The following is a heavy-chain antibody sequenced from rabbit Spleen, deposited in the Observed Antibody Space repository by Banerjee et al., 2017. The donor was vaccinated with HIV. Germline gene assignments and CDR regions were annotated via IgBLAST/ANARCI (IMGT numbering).Heavy chain of an antibody. V-gene: IGHV1S40*01. D-gene: IGHD1-1*01. CDR3: ARNYVNAFDP. CDR2: IDTSDGDT. CDR1: GFSFSSNW. J-gene: IGHJ2*01. Sequence: QSLEESGGGLVKPGGTLTLTCTVSGFSFSSNWICWVRQAPGKGLEWIACIDTSDGDTDYANWPKGRFTISKTSSTTVTLQMTSLTAADTATYFCARNYVNAFDPWGQGTLVTVS.